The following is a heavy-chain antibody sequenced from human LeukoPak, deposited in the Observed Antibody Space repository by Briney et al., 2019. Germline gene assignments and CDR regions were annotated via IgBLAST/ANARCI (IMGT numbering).Heavy chain of an antibody. CDR2: IRSKAYGGTT. CDR3: TRVLFRYDYYYYGMDV. D-gene: IGHD3-16*01. Sequence: PGRSLRLSCTASGFTFGDYAMSWVRQAPGKGLEWVGFIRSKAYGGTTEYAASVKGRFTISRDDSKSIAYLQMNSLKTEDTAVYYCTRVLFRYDYYYYGMDVWGQGTTVTVSS. V-gene: IGHV3-49*04. CDR1: GFTFGDYA. J-gene: IGHJ6*02.